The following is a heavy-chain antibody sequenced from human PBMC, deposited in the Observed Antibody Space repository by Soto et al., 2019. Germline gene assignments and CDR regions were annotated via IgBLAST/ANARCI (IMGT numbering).Heavy chain of an antibody. J-gene: IGHJ4*02. CDR2: IKSKTDGGTT. V-gene: IGHV3-15*01. CDR1: GFTFSNAW. D-gene: IGHD6-13*01. CDR3: TTYSSSWITFDY. Sequence: EVPLVESGGGLVKPGGSLRLSCAASGFTFSNAWMSWVRQAPGKGLEWVGRIKSKTDGGTTDYAAPVKGRFTISRDDSKNTLYLQMNSLKTEDTAVYYCTTYSSSWITFDYWGQGTLVTVAS.